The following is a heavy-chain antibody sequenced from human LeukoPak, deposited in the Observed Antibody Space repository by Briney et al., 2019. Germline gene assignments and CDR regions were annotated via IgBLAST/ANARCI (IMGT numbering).Heavy chain of an antibody. Sequence: PGGSLRLSCAASGFTFDDYAMHWVRQAPGKGLEWVSLISWDGGSTYYADSVKGRFTISRDNSKNSLYLQMNSLGAEDTALYYCAKDLSAGCSGGSCYSGIDYWGQGTLVTVSS. CDR1: GFTFDDYA. D-gene: IGHD2-15*01. CDR2: ISWDGGST. J-gene: IGHJ4*02. V-gene: IGHV3-43D*03. CDR3: AKDLSAGCSGGSCYSGIDY.